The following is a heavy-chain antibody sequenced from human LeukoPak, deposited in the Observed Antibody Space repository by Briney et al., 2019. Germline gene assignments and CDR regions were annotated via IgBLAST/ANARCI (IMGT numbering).Heavy chain of an antibody. CDR3: ARESSSGYDSGAFDI. CDR1: GGTFSSYA. J-gene: IGHJ3*02. V-gene: IGHV1-69*04. CDR2: IIPILGIA. D-gene: IGHD5-12*01. Sequence: SVKVSCKASGGTFSSYAISWVRQAPGQGLEWMGRIIPILGIANYAQKFQGRVTITADKSMSTAYMELSSLRSEDTAVYYCARESSSGYDSGAFDIWGQGTMVTVSS.